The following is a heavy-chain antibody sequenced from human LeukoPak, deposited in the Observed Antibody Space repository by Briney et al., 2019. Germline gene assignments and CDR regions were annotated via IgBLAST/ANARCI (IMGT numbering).Heavy chain of an antibody. CDR1: GFTFSSYE. Sequence: GGSLRLSCAASGFTFSSYEMNWVRQAPGRGLEWVSYISSSGSTIYYADSVKGRSTISRDNAKNSLYLQMNSLRAEDTAVYYCAGELGEFDYWGQGTLVTVSS. CDR3: AGELGEFDY. D-gene: IGHD3-16*01. V-gene: IGHV3-48*03. J-gene: IGHJ4*02. CDR2: ISSSGSTI.